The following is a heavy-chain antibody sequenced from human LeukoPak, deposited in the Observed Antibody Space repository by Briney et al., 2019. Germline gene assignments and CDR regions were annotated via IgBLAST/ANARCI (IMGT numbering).Heavy chain of an antibody. V-gene: IGHV3-30*04. CDR3: AKDRDEWDYYYMDV. D-gene: IGHD2-8*01. J-gene: IGHJ6*03. CDR2: ISYDGSNK. Sequence: PGRSLRLSCAASGFTFSSYAMHWVRQAPGKGLEWVAVISYDGSNKYYADSVKGRFTISRDNFNNRLYLQMNSLRTEDTAVYYCAKDRDEWDYYYMDVWGKGTTVTISS. CDR1: GFTFSSYA.